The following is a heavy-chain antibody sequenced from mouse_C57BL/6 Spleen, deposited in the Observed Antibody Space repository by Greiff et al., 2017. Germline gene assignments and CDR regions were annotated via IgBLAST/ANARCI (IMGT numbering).Heavy chain of an antibody. CDR1: GYSFTSYY. J-gene: IGHJ4*01. CDR3: ARSGDYYAMDD. D-gene: IGHD3-1*01. Sequence: QVQLQQSGPELVKPGASVKISCKASGYSFTSYYIHWVKQRPGQGLEWIGWLYPGSGNTKYNEKFKGKATLTADTSSSTVYMQLSSLTSDDSAVYYCARSGDYYAMDDWGQGTSVTVSS. CDR2: LYPGSGNT. V-gene: IGHV1-66*01.